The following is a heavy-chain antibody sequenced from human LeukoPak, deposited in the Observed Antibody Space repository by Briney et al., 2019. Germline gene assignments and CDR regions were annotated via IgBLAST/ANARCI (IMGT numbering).Heavy chain of an antibody. V-gene: IGHV6-1*01. CDR3: ARDQLAYCGGDCYANHDAFDI. D-gene: IGHD2-21*02. CDR1: GGSVSSNSAA. CDR2: TYYRSKWYN. J-gene: IGHJ3*02. Sequence: SQTLSLTCAIPGGSVSSNSAAWNWIRQSPSRGLEWLGRTYYRSKWYNDYAVSVKSRITINPDTSKNQFSLQLNSVTPEDTAVYYCARDQLAYCGGDCYANHDAFDIWGQGTMVTVSS.